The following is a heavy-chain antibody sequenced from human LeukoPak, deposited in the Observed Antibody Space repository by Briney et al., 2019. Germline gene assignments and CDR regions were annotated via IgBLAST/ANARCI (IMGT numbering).Heavy chain of an antibody. J-gene: IGHJ4*02. V-gene: IGHV1-3*01. CDR2: INAGNGNT. CDR3: ARDPIGSRWPYYFDY. CDR1: GYTFTTYA. D-gene: IGHD6-13*01. Sequence: ASVKVSCKASGYTFTTYAMHWVRQAPGQRLEWMGWINAGNGNTKYSQKFQARVTITRNTSASTAYTELSSLRSEDTAVYYCARDPIGSRWPYYFDYWGQGTLVTVSS.